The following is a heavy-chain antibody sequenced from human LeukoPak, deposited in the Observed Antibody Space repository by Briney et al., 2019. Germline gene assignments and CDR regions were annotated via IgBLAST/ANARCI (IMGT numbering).Heavy chain of an antibody. V-gene: IGHV4-39*07. CDR2: IYYSGST. CDR3: ARGRVSSSTWYSTYYYYFYMDV. J-gene: IGHJ6*03. CDR1: GGSISSSSYY. D-gene: IGHD1-1*01. Sequence: SETLSLTCTVSGGSISSSSYYWGWIRQPPGKGLEWIGSIYYSGSTYYNPSLKSRVTISVDTTKNLFSLRLRSVTAADTAVYFCARGRVSSSTWYSTYYYYFYMDVWGKGTTVTVSS.